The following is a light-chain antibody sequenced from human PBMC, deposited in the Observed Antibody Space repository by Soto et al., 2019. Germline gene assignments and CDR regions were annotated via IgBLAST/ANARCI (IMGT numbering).Light chain of an antibody. J-gene: IGKJ1*01. V-gene: IGKV1-6*01. Sequence: AIQLTQSPSSLYACVGDRVTITCRASQAIRTASGWYQQKPGKVPKLLIYAASILQSGVPSRFSGSGSGTDFTLTISSLQPEDFATYYCLLDFRYFWAFGQGTKVDIK. CDR1: QAIRTA. CDR2: AAS. CDR3: LLDFRYFWA.